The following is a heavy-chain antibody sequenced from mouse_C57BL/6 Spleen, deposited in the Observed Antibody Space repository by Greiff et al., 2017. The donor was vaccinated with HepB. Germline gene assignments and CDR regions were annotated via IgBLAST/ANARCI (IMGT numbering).Heavy chain of an antibody. J-gene: IGHJ2*01. V-gene: IGHV1-50*01. CDR1: GYTFTSYW. CDR3: APQYFDY. CDR2: IDPSDSYT. Sequence: QVQLQQPGAELVKPGASVKLSCKASGYTFTSYWMQWVKQRPGQGLEWIGEIDPSDSYTNYNQKFKGKATLTVDTSSSTAYMQLSSLTSEDSAVYYCAPQYFDYWGQGTTLTVSS.